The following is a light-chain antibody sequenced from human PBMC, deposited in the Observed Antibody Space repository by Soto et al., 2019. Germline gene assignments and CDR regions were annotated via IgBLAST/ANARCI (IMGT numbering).Light chain of an antibody. CDR3: QQRSYWR. Sequence: NDLTQSPATLSLSPGERATLSCKTSQGISKYIAWYQQKPGQPPRLLIYDASIRATGIPARFSGNGSRTDFTLTITSLEPEDFAVYYCQQRSYWRFGGGTRVQIK. CDR1: QGISKY. V-gene: IGKV3-11*01. CDR2: DAS. J-gene: IGKJ4*01.